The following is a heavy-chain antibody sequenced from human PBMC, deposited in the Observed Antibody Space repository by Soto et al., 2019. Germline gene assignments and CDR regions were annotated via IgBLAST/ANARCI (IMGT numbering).Heavy chain of an antibody. CDR2: ISGSGGDT. D-gene: IGHD3-16*01. CDR1: GFTFSSDA. CDR3: AQDLWMITFGVCFDY. V-gene: IGHV3-23*01. J-gene: IGHJ4*02. Sequence: EVQLLESGGGSVQPGGSLRLSCAASGFTFSSDALSWVRQAPGKGLEWVSGISGSGGDTYYADSVKGRFTISRDNSKNTLYLQMNSLRVEDTAVYYCAQDLWMITFGVCFDYWGQGPLVTVSS.